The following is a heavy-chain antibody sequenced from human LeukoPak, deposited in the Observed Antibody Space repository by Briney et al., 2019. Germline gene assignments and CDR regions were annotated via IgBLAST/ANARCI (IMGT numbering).Heavy chain of an antibody. D-gene: IGHD3-3*01. V-gene: IGHV3-21*01. CDR1: GFTFSGFS. J-gene: IGHJ4*02. CDR2: ISPGSTYI. Sequence: PGGSLRLSCAASGFTFSGFSMNWVRQAPGKGLEWVSSISPGSTYIYNADSVKGRFTISRDNAKNSLYLQMNSLRAEDTAVYYCARVGPSAGYYFDHWGQGTLVTVSS. CDR3: ARVGPSAGYYFDH.